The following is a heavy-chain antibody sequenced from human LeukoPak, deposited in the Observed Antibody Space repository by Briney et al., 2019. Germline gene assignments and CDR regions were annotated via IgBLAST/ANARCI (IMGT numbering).Heavy chain of an antibody. CDR3: ARVLGRDGHTPGPFDY. D-gene: IGHD5-24*01. J-gene: IGHJ4*02. Sequence: PGGSLRLSCAASGFTVSSNYKSWVRQAPGKGLEWVSVIYSGGSTYYADSVKGRFTISRDNSKNTLYLQMNSLRAEDTAVYYCARVLGRDGHTPGPFDYWGQGTLVTVSS. CDR1: GFTVSSNY. V-gene: IGHV3-53*01. CDR2: IYSGGST.